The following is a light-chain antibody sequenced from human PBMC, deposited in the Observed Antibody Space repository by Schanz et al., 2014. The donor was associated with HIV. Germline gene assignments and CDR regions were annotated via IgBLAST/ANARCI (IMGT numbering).Light chain of an antibody. CDR2: KAS. CDR1: QSIRRW. CDR3: LQYNDYAYS. Sequence: DIQLTQSPSTLSASVGDEVTITCRASQSIRRWLAWYQQKPGKAPKLLIYKASSLESGVPSRFSGSGSGTDFTLTISSLQPDDFATYYCLQYNDYAYSFGQGTKLEIK. J-gene: IGKJ2*03. V-gene: IGKV1-5*03.